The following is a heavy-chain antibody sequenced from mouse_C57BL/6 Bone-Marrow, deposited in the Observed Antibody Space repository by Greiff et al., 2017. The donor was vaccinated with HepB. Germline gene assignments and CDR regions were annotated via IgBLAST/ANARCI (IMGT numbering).Heavy chain of an antibody. Sequence: EVQLVESGGGLVQPGGSLKLSCAASGFTFSDYYMYWVRQTPEKRLEWVAYISNGGGSTYYPDTVKGRFTISRDKAKNTLYLQMSRLKSEDTAMYYCARDYYGSSYRYFDVWGTGTTVTVSS. CDR3: ARDYYGSSYRYFDV. D-gene: IGHD1-1*01. CDR2: ISNGGGST. V-gene: IGHV5-12*01. CDR1: GFTFSDYY. J-gene: IGHJ1*03.